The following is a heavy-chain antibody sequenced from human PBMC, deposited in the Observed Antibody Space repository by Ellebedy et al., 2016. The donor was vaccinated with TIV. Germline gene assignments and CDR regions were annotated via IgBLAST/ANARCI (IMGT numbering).Heavy chain of an antibody. J-gene: IGHJ4*02. Sequence: PGGSLRLSCVASGFTFSSYAITRVRQAPGKGLEWVSAISDRGGSTYYADSVRGRFTISRDNSKNTLYLQMNSLRAEDTAVYYCGKEELVAVTPYLDYWGQGTLVTVSS. D-gene: IGHD2-15*01. V-gene: IGHV3-23*01. CDR1: GFTFSSYA. CDR2: ISDRGGST. CDR3: GKEELVAVTPYLDY.